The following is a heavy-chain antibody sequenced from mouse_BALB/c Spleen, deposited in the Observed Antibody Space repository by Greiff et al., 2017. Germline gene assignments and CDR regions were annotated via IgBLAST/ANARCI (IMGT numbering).Heavy chain of an antibody. Sequence: QVQLKHSGPGLVAPSQSLSITCTVSGFSLTSYGVHWVRQPPGKGLEWLGVIWAGGSTNYNSALMSRLSISKDNSKSQVFLKMNSLQTDDTAMYYCARDDYDGYFFAYWGQGTLVTVSA. CDR2: IWAGGST. V-gene: IGHV2-9*02. D-gene: IGHD2-3*01. J-gene: IGHJ3*01. CDR3: ARDDYDGYFFAY. CDR1: GFSLTSYG.